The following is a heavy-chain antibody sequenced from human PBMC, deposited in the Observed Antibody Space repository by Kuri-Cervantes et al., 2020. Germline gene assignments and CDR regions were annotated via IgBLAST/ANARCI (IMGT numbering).Heavy chain of an antibody. V-gene: IGHV3-71*01. CDR2: IRSKAYGGST. CDR1: GFTFSSYG. Sequence: GGSLRLSCAASGFTFSSYGMHWVRQAPGKGLEWVGFIRSKAYGGSTEYAASVKGRFTISRDNSKNTLYLQMNSLRAEDTAVYYCAREGGRGGMDVWGQGTTVTVSS. D-gene: IGHD2-15*01. CDR3: AREGGRGGMDV. J-gene: IGHJ6*02.